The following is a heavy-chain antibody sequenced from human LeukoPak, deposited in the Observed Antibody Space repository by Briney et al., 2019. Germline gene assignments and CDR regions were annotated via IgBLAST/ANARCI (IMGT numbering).Heavy chain of an antibody. CDR2: IIPIFGTA. CDR3: ARGDSSGYYITPFDY. J-gene: IGHJ4*02. D-gene: IGHD3-22*01. V-gene: IGHV1-69*05. CDR1: GGTFSSYA. Sequence: SVKVSCKASGGTFSSYAISWVRQAPGQGLEWMGGIIPIFGTANYAQKFQGRVTITTDESTSTAYMELSSLRSEDTAVYYCARGDSSGYYITPFDYWGQGTLVTVSS.